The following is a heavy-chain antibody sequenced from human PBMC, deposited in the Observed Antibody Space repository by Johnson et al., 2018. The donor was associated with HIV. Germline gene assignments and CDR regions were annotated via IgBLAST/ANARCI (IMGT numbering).Heavy chain of an antibody. CDR2: IRSKAYGGTP. CDR1: GFTFSSYG. D-gene: IGHD3-22*01. V-gene: IGHV3-49*04. Sequence: VQLVESGGGVVQPGRSLRLSCAASGFTFSSYGMHWVRQAPGKGLEWVGFIRSKAYGGTPEYAASVKGRFTISGDESRNIAYLQMDSLKTEDTAVYYWTICITMIVVVTTDAFDIWGQGTMVTVSS. CDR3: TICITMIVVVTTDAFDI. J-gene: IGHJ3*02.